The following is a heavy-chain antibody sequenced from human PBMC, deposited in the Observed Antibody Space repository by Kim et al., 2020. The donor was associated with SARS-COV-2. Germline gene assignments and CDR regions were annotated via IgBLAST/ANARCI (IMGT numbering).Heavy chain of an antibody. J-gene: IGHJ6*02. CDR1: GFIFSGYT. D-gene: IGHD5-18*01. CDR2: ISAAGNDV. V-gene: IGHV3-48*02. Sequence: GGSLRLSCAASGFIFSGYTMNWVRQAPGKGLEWVSHISAAGNDVYYADSVRGRFTIARDNAKNSLSLQVNSLRDEDTAVYYFARGHTPQARHYGMDVCGQGTTVTYS. CDR3: ARGHTPQARHYGMDV.